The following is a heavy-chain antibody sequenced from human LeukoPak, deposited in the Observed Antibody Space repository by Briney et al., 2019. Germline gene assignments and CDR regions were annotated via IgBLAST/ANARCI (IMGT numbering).Heavy chain of an antibody. Sequence: SQTLSLTCAISGESVSSKSATWDWIRQSPSRGLEWLGRTYYRSKWYNDYALSVNSRITINPDTSKNQFSLQLNSVTPEDTAVYYCARLGSFEDYWGQGTLVTVSS. CDR2: TYYRSKWYN. J-gene: IGHJ4*02. CDR1: GESVSSKSAT. CDR3: ARLGSFEDY. V-gene: IGHV6-1*01. D-gene: IGHD1-26*01.